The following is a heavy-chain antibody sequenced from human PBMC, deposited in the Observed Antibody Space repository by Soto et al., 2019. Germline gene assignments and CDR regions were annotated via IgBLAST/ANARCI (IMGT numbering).Heavy chain of an antibody. D-gene: IGHD3-22*01. J-gene: IGHJ4*02. CDR2: ISGSGGST. CDR1: GFTFSSYA. V-gene: IGHV3-23*01. Sequence: GGSLRLSCAASGFTFSSYAMSWVRQAPGKGLEWVSAISGSGGSTYYADSVKGRFTISRGNSKNTLYLQMNSLRAEDTAVYYCARGPLSSGDDYRAQRTPVTVSS. CDR3: ARGPLSSGDDY.